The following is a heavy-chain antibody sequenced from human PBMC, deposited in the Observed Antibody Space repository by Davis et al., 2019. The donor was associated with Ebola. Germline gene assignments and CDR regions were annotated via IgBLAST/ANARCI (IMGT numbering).Heavy chain of an antibody. CDR1: GFTFSSYG. J-gene: IGHJ4*02. CDR2: IRYGGSNK. D-gene: IGHD3-22*01. V-gene: IGHV3-30*02. Sequence: GGSLRLSCAASGFTFSSYGMHWVRQAPGKGLEWVAFIRYGGSNKYYADSVKGRFTISRDNSKNTLYLQMNSLRAEDTAVYYCARGTTMIVVVTLDYWGQGTLVTVSS. CDR3: ARGTTMIVVVTLDY.